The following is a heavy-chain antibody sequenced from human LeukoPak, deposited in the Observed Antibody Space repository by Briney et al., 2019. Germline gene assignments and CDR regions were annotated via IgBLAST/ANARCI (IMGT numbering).Heavy chain of an antibody. J-gene: IGHJ3*02. Sequence: GGSLRLSCAASRFTFSDYWMSWVRQAPGKGLEWVGNIKEDGSEKYYVDSVKGRFTISRDNAKNSLYLQMNSLRAEDTAVYYCAREITWEVTPIWGQGTMVTVSS. CDR2: IKEDGSEK. CDR3: AREITWEVTPI. D-gene: IGHD3-16*01. CDR1: RFTFSDYW. V-gene: IGHV3-7*01.